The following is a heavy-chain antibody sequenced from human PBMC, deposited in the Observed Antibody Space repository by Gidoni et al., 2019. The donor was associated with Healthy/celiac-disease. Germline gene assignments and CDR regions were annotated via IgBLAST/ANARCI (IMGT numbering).Heavy chain of an antibody. CDR2: IRSKAYGGTT. D-gene: IGHD4-4*01. CDR1: GFTFGDYA. J-gene: IGHJ4*02. CDR3: TRSRCSNLYYFDY. V-gene: IGHV3-49*03. Sequence: VQLVESGGGLVQPGRSLRLSCTASGFTFGDYAMSWFRQAPGKGLEWVGFIRSKAYGGTTEYAASVKGRLTISRDDSKSIAYLQMNSLKTEDTAVYYCTRSRCSNLYYFDYWGQGTLVTVSS.